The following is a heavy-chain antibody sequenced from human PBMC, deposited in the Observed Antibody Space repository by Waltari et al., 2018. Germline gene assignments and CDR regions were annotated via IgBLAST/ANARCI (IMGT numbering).Heavy chain of an antibody. D-gene: IGHD5-12*01. CDR3: ARGYRKAFDI. CDR1: GFTFSDFS. Sequence: EEQLAESGGGLVQPGGSLRLSCAASGFTFSDFSMNWVRQAPGKGLEWVSYIYSTGSTKYYADSVKGRFTISRDNAQNSLSLQMNSLRADDTAIYYCARGYRKAFDIWGQGTMVTVSS. J-gene: IGHJ3*02. V-gene: IGHV3-48*04. CDR2: IYSTGSTK.